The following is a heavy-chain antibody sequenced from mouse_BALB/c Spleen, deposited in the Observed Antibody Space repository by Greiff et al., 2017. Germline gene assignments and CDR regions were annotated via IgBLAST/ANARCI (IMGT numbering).Heavy chain of an antibody. Sequence: EVMLVESGGGLVQPGGSRKLSCAASGFTFSSFGMHWVRQAPEKGLEWVAYISSGSSTIYYADTVKGRFTISRDNPKNTLFLQMTSLRSEDTAMYYCAANFPMDYWGQGTSVTVSS. CDR3: AANFPMDY. V-gene: IGHV5-17*02. CDR1: GFTFSSFG. CDR2: ISSGSSTI. J-gene: IGHJ4*01.